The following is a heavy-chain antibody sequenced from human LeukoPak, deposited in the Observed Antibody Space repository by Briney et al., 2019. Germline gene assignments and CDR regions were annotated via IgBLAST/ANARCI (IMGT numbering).Heavy chain of an antibody. V-gene: IGHV4-34*01. J-gene: IGHJ4*02. Sequence: SETLSLTCAVYGGSFSGYYWSWIRQPPGKGLEWIGEINHSGSTNYNPSLKSRVTISVDTSKNQFSLKLSSVTAADTAVYYCARGTMTTVTYHFDYRGQGTLVTVSS. CDR2: INHSGST. CDR1: GGSFSGYY. D-gene: IGHD4-17*01. CDR3: ARGTMTTVTYHFDY.